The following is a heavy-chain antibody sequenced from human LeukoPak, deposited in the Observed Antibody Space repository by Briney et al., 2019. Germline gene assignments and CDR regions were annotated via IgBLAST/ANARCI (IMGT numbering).Heavy chain of an antibody. CDR1: GGSISSSSYY. V-gene: IGHV4-39*02. D-gene: IGHD4-17*01. Sequence: PSETLSLTCTVSGGSISSSSYYWGWIRQPPGKGLEWIGTMYYSGSTYYNPSLKSRVTISVDTSKNQFSLKLNSVTAADTAVYYCAREEDGDQGYWGQGTLVTVSS. J-gene: IGHJ4*02. CDR2: MYYSGST. CDR3: AREEDGDQGY.